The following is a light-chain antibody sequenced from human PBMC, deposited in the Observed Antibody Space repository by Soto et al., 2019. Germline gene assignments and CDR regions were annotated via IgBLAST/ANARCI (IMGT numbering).Light chain of an antibody. CDR2: GAS. V-gene: IGKV3-15*01. Sequence: EIVMTQSPATLSVSPGERATLSCRASQSVSSNLAWYQQKPGQAPRLLIYGASTRATGIPARFSGSGSGTEFTLTISSLQSEEFAVYYCLQYNSWPLTFGGGTKVEIK. CDR3: LQYNSWPLT. J-gene: IGKJ4*01. CDR1: QSVSSN.